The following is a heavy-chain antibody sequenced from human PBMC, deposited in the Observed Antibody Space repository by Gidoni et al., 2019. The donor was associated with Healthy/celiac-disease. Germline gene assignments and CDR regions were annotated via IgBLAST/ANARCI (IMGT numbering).Heavy chain of an antibody. Sequence: QVQLQESGPGLVKPSQTLSLTCTVSGGSISSGDYYWSWIRQPPGKGLEWIGYIYYSGSTYYNPSLKSRVTISVDTSKNQFSLKLSSVTAADTAVYYCARVLRAITMVQGVIDYWGQGTLVTVSS. D-gene: IGHD3-10*01. CDR1: GGSISSGDYY. J-gene: IGHJ4*02. CDR2: IYYSGST. CDR3: ARVLRAITMVQGVIDY. V-gene: IGHV4-30-4*01.